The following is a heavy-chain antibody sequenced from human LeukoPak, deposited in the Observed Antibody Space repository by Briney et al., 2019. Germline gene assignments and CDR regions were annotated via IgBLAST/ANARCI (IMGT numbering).Heavy chain of an antibody. CDR2: INPSGGST. CDR3: ARGHYYDSSVGYFDY. CDR1: GYTFTSYY. V-gene: IGHV1-46*01. J-gene: IGHJ4*02. D-gene: IGHD3-22*01. Sequence: GASVKVSCEASGYTFTSYYMHWVRQAPGQGLEWMGIINPSGGSTSYAQKFQGRVTMTRDMSTSTVYMELSSLRSEDTAVYYCARGHYYDSSVGYFDYWGQGTLVTVSS.